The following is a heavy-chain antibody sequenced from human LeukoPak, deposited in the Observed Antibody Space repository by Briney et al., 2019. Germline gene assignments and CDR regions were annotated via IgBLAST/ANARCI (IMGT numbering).Heavy chain of an antibody. D-gene: IGHD1-1*01. J-gene: IGHJ4*02. V-gene: IGHV3-9*01. CDR1: GFTLDDYA. CDR3: AKATSYDWNGGYYFDY. CDR2: ISWNSGSI. Sequence: PRGSLRLSCAASGFTLDDYAMHWVRQAPGKGLEWVSGISWNSGSIGYADSVKGRFTISRDNAKNSLYLQMNSLRAEDTALYYCAKATSYDWNGGYYFDYWGQGTLVTVSS.